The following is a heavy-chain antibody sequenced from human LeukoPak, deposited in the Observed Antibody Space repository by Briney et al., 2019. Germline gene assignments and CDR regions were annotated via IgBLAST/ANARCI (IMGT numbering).Heavy chain of an antibody. CDR3: ARVAAGSGWYVNWFDP. CDR1: GGSISSYY. D-gene: IGHD6-19*01. J-gene: IGHJ5*02. Sequence: SETLSLTCTVSGGSISSYYWSWIRQPPGKGLEWIGYIYYSGSTNYNPSLKSRVTISVDTSKNQFSLKLSSMTAADTAVYYCARVAAGSGWYVNWFDPWGQGTLVTVSS. V-gene: IGHV4-59*08. CDR2: IYYSGST.